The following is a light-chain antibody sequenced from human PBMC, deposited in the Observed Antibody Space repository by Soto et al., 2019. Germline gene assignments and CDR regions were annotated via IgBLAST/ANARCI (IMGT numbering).Light chain of an antibody. V-gene: IGKV3-20*01. CDR3: QQFASSPRT. CDR2: GAS. Sequence: EIVLTQSPGTLSLSPGERATLFCRASQSVATSQLAWYQQKPGQAPRLLIGASSRATGVPDRFIASGSGTDFTLTISRLEPEEFGVYYCQQFASSPRTFGRGTTVEIK. CDR1: QSVATSQ. J-gene: IGKJ1*01.